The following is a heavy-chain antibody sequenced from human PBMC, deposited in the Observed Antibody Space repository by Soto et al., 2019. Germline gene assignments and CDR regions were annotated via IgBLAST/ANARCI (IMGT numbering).Heavy chain of an antibody. D-gene: IGHD3-3*01. CDR1: GGSISSGDYY. J-gene: IGHJ4*02. Sequence: QVQLQEPGPGLVKPSQTLSLTCTVSGGSISSGDYYCSWIRQPPGQGLEWIGYIYYSGSTYYNPSLKRPITVTLCTIMNQSSRMLSSVTAAETAVLYCVRDRSDFHMLRSWGEATL. CDR3: VRDRSDFHMLRS. CDR2: IYYSGST. V-gene: IGHV4-30-4*01.